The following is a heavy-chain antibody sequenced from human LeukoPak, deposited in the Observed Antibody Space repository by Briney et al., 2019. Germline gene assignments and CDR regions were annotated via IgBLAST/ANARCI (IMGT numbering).Heavy chain of an antibody. J-gene: IGHJ3*02. Sequence: GGSLQISCKGAGYSFTSYWIGWVRQMPGKGLEWMGIIYPGDSDTRYSPSFQGQVTISADKSISTAYLQWSSLKASDTAMYYCARRNPDTDYAFDIWGQGTMVTVSS. CDR3: ARRNPDTDYAFDI. D-gene: IGHD5-18*01. CDR1: GYSFTSYW. V-gene: IGHV5-51*01. CDR2: IYPGDSDT.